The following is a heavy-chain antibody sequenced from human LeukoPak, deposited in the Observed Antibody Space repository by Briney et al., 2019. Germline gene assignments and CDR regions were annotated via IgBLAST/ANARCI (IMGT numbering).Heavy chain of an antibody. D-gene: IGHD3-10*01. Sequence: SETLSLTCNVSGDSISTGSYYWTWIRQPPGKGLEWIGYIYYSGSTNYNPSLKSRVTISVDTSKNQFSLKLSSVTAADTAVYYCARYYGSGSYDYWGQGTLVTVSS. CDR3: ARYYGSGSYDY. V-gene: IGHV4-61*01. CDR2: IYYSGST. J-gene: IGHJ4*02. CDR1: GDSISTGSYY.